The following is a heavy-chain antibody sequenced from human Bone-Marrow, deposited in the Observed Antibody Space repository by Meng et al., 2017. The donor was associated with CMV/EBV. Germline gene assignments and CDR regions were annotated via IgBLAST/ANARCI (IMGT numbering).Heavy chain of an antibody. CDR3: AQLRGSFYLDY. Sequence: YTFSGFSLSTSGAGVGWIRQPPGKALEWLALIYWDDDKRYRPSLKTRLTITKDTSKNQVVLTMANMDPVDTATYYCAQLRGSFYLDYWGQGTLVTVSS. J-gene: IGHJ4*02. CDR2: IYWDDDK. CDR1: GFSLSTSGAG. D-gene: IGHD1-26*01. V-gene: IGHV2-5*02.